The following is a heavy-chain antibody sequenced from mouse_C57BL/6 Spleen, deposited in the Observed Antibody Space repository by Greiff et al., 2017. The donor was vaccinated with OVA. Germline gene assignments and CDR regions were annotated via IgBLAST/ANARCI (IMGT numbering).Heavy chain of an antibody. Sequence: QVQLQQPGAELVKPGASVKMSCTASGYTFTSYWITWVKQRPGQGLEWIGDIYPGSGSTNYNEKFKSKATLTVDTSSSTAYLQLSSLTSEDSAVYYCAIRSLVRGDYWGQGTSVTVSS. V-gene: IGHV1-55*01. CDR2: IYPGSGST. CDR1: GYTFTSYW. J-gene: IGHJ4*01. CDR3: AIRSLVRGDY. D-gene: IGHD2-12*01.